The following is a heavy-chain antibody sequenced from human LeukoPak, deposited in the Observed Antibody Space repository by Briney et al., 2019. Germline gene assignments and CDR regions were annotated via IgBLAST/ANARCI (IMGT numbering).Heavy chain of an antibody. V-gene: IGHV3-21*01. J-gene: IGHJ6*03. D-gene: IGHD2-15*01. Sequence: GGSLRLSCAASGFTFSSYNMNWVRQAPGKGLEWVSSISSSSSYIYYADSVKGRFTISRDKKKKTLYLQMNGLRAEDTAVYYCTGPDTDNAAATGDTGTYYYYMDVWGKGTTVTVSS. CDR1: GFTFSSYN. CDR2: ISSSSSYI. CDR3: TGPDTDNAAATGDTGTYYYYMDV.